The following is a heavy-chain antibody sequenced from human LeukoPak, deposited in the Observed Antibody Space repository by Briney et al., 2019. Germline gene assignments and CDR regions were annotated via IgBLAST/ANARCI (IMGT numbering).Heavy chain of an antibody. CDR1: GYTFTAYF. CDR3: ARASPTAAPGTGWFDP. Sequence: ASVKVSCKTSGYTFTAYFIHWVRQAPGQGLEWMGWINPNSGGTRYAQQFQGRVTMTRDTSISTAYVELSSLSSDDTAVYYCARASPTAAPGTGWFDPWGQGTLVTVSS. J-gene: IGHJ5*02. V-gene: IGHV1-2*02. D-gene: IGHD6-13*01. CDR2: INPNSGGT.